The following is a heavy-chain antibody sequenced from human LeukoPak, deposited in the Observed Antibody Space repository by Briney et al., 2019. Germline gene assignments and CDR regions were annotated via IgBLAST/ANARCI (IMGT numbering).Heavy chain of an antibody. CDR2: ISDSGGST. D-gene: IGHD2-8*01. V-gene: IGHV3-23*01. Sequence: AGSLRLSCAASGFTFSSYAMSWVRQAPGKGLEWVSAISDSGGSTYDADSVKGRFTISRDNSKNTLYLQMNSLRAEDTAVYYCAKDTSIGRYCTNGVCSPFDYWGQGTLVTVSS. J-gene: IGHJ4*02. CDR1: GFTFSSYA. CDR3: AKDTSIGRYCTNGVCSPFDY.